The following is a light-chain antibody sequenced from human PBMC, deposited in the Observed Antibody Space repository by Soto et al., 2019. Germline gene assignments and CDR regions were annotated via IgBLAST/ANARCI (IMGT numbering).Light chain of an antibody. CDR2: DAS. J-gene: IGKJ3*01. V-gene: IGKV3-20*01. CDR3: QQYGRSPGLFT. CDR1: QSVSNTY. Sequence: EIVLTQSPGTLSLSPGERATLSCRASQSVSNTYLAWYQQKPGQAPRLLIYDASSTATAIPDRFGGSGSGTDFTLAMSGLEPEDGAVYYCQQYGRSPGLFTCGTGTKVDIK.